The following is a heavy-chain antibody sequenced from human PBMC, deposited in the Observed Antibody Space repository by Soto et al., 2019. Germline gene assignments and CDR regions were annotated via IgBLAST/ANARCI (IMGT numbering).Heavy chain of an antibody. V-gene: IGHV1-3*01. Sequence: ASVKVSCKASGYTFTSYAMHWVRQAPGQRLEWMGWINAGNGNTEYSQKFQGRVTITRDTSASTAYMELSSLRSEDTAVYYCARDMTMIVVVRPTYYYYGMDVWGQGTSVTVSS. CDR2: INAGNGNT. CDR1: GYTFTSYA. D-gene: IGHD3-22*01. J-gene: IGHJ6*02. CDR3: ARDMTMIVVVRPTYYYYGMDV.